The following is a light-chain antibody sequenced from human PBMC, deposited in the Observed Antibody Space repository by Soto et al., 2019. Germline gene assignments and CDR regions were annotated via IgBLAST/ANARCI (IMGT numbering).Light chain of an antibody. CDR2: AAS. J-gene: IGKJ5*01. CDR1: QSISSW. Sequence: IPRRQSHYPLSAPVGDRVPLPCRASQSISSWLAWYQQKPGKAPKLLIYAASTLQTGVPSRFSGGGSGTDFTLTLSSLQPEDFATYYCQQVNSFPSTFGQGTRLEI. CDR3: QQVNSFPST. V-gene: IGKV1-5*01.